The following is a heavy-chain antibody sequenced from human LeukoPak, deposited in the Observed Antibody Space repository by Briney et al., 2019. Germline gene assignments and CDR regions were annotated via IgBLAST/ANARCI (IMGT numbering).Heavy chain of an antibody. J-gene: IGHJ6*03. D-gene: IGHD6-6*01. Sequence: SETLSLTCAVYGGSFSGYYWSWIRQPPGKGLEWIGEINHSGSTNYNPSLKSRVTISVDTSKNQFSLKLSSVTAADTAVYYCARGRGSSYVYYYYYVDVWGKGTTVTVSS. CDR3: ARGRGSSYVYYYYYVDV. V-gene: IGHV4-34*01. CDR1: GGSFSGYY. CDR2: INHSGST.